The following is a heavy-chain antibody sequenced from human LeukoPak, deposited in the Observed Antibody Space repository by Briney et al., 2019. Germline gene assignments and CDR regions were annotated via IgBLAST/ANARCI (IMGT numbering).Heavy chain of an antibody. CDR3: AKGYWNYVGWASGLDP. V-gene: IGHV3-30*18. Sequence: PGRSLRLSCAASGFTFSSYGVHWVRQAPGKGLEGVAIISYDGSNKHYADSVKGRFTTPRDNSKNTLFLQMNSLRAEDTAVYYCAKGYWNYVGWASGLDPWGQGTLVTVSS. CDR2: ISYDGSNK. J-gene: IGHJ5*02. CDR1: GFTFSSYG. D-gene: IGHD1-7*01.